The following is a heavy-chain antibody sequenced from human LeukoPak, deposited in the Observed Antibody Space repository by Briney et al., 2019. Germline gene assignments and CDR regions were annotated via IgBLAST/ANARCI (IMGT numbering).Heavy chain of an antibody. D-gene: IGHD4-23*01. Sequence: GGSLRLSCVASGFTFSSSWMSWVRHTPGKGLDWVANINQDGSDKYYVDSVKGRFTISRDNAKNLLYLQMNTLRAEDTAVYYCARRLVGTPDYFDYWGQGTLVTVSS. V-gene: IGHV3-7*01. CDR3: ARRLVGTPDYFDY. CDR1: GFTFSSSW. CDR2: INQDGSDK. J-gene: IGHJ4*02.